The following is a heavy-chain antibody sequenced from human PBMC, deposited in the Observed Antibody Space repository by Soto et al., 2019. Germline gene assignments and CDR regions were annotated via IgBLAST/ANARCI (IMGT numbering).Heavy chain of an antibody. Sequence: EVQLLESGGGLVQPGGSLRLSCTGSGFTFTNYAMSWVRQAPGRGLQWVSGISGSGLSTYYADSVKGRFTVSRHNSKNTLYLQMNSLRAQDTAVYYCATAPLHYPRWFFDYWGQGTLVTVSS. CDR3: ATAPLHYPRWFFDY. J-gene: IGHJ4*02. V-gene: IGHV3-23*01. CDR2: ISGSGLST. D-gene: IGHD1-26*01. CDR1: GFTFTNYA.